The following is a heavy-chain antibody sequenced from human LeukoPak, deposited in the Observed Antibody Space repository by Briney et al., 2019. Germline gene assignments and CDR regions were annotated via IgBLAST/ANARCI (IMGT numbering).Heavy chain of an antibody. CDR1: GLIFSSYW. V-gene: IGHV3-7*01. CDR2: IKKDGSEM. J-gene: IGHJ3*02. D-gene: IGHD1-26*01. CDR3: ARQETSSYNGAFDI. Sequence: GGSLRLSCEASGLIFSSYWMSWVRQAPGKGLEWVTNIKKDGSEMYYVDSVKGRFTISRDNAKNSLYLQMNSLRADDTAVYHCARQETSSYNGAFDIWGQGTMVTVSS.